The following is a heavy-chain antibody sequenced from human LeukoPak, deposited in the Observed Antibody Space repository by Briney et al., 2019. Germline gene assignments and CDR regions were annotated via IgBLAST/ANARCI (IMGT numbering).Heavy chain of an antibody. CDR1: GFTFSDYY. CDR3: ARGHYEMGV. V-gene: IGHV3-11*01. CDR2: IAHSGNGM. J-gene: IGHJ6*02. Sequence: PGGSLRLSCAASGFTFSDYYMTWIRQAPGKGLEWVSHIAHSGNGMWYADAVKGRFATSRDNAKNLLFLQMDSLRAEDTAVYYCARGHYEMGVWGQGTTVIVSS.